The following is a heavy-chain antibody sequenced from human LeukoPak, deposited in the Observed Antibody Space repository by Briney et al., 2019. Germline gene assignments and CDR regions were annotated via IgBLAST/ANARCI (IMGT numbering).Heavy chain of an antibody. V-gene: IGHV3-64*04. CDR3: AKDARRTFGLSSGLYRGSYYFDY. D-gene: IGHD6-19*01. CDR1: GLTFSTYA. J-gene: IGHJ4*02. CDR2: IIHNGDST. Sequence: GGSLRLSCVASGLTFSTYAMHWVRQAPGKGLEYVSGIIHNGDSTFYADSVKGRFIISRDNSKNTLYLQMNSLRVEDTAVYYCAKDARRTFGLSSGLYRGSYYFDYWGQGTLVTVSS.